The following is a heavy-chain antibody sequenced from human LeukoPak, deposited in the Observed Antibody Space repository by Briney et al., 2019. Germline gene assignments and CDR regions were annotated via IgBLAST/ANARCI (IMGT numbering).Heavy chain of an antibody. V-gene: IGHV4-34*01. CDR2: INHSGST. CDR3: ARGGSSDYYYYYYMDV. D-gene: IGHD2-2*01. Sequence: PSETLSLTCAVYGVSFSGYYWSWIRQPPGKGLEWIGEINHSGSTNYNPSLKSRVTISVDTSKNQFSLKLSSVTAADTAVYYCARGGSSDYYYYYYMDVWGKGTTVTVSS. CDR1: GVSFSGYY. J-gene: IGHJ6*03.